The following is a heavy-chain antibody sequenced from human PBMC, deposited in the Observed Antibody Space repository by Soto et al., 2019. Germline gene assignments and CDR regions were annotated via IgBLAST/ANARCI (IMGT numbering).Heavy chain of an antibody. CDR3: ARQYYDSSGYYPPGY. CDR2: IYYSGST. D-gene: IGHD3-22*01. Sequence: PSETLSLTCTVSGGSISSSTYYWGWIRQPPGKGLEWIGSIYYSGSTYHNPSLKSRVTISVDTSKNHFSLKLSSVTAADTAVYYCARQYYDSSGYYPPGYWGQGTLVTVSS. V-gene: IGHV4-39*01. J-gene: IGHJ4*02. CDR1: GGSISSSTYY.